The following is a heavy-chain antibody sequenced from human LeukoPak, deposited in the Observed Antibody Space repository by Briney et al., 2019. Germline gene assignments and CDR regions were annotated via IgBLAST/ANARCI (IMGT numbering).Heavy chain of an antibody. CDR1: GYTFTSYG. CDR3: ARGSYPDCTNGVCPFDY. Sequence: ASVKVSCKASGYTFTSYGISWVRQAPGQGLEWMGWISAYNGNTNYAQKLQGRVTMTTDTSTSTAYMELRSLRSDDTAVYYCARGSYPDCTNGVCPFDYWGQGTLVTVSS. CDR2: ISAYNGNT. J-gene: IGHJ4*02. D-gene: IGHD2-8*01. V-gene: IGHV1-18*01.